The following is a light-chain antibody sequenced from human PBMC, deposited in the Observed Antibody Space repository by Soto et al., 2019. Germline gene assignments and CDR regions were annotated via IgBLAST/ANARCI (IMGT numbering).Light chain of an antibody. CDR2: GAS. Sequence: EIVMTQSPASLSVSPGDGATLSCRASQSVASNVAWYQQRPGQGPRLLIHGASTRAVGVPARFSGSGSGTDFTLNISSLQSEDFAVYYGQQYHNWPPQYTFGQGTKLQIK. V-gene: IGKV3-15*01. CDR3: QQYHNWPPQYT. CDR1: QSVASN. J-gene: IGKJ2*01.